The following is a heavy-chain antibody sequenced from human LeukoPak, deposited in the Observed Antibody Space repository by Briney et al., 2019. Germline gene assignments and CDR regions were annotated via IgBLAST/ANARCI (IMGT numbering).Heavy chain of an antibody. CDR1: GDSVTTYY. Sequence: SETLSLTCTVSGDSVTTYYWSWIRQPPGRGLEWLGYVYYSGSATYNPSLKSRVTISVDTSKNQFSLRLSSVTAADTAVYYCARDGSNWSNDYYHGVDVWGQGTTVTVSS. CDR2: VYYSGSA. CDR3: ARDGSNWSNDYYHGVDV. J-gene: IGHJ6*02. D-gene: IGHD4-11*01. V-gene: IGHV4-59*02.